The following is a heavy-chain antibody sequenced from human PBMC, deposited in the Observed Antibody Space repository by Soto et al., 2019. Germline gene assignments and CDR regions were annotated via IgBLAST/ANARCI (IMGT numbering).Heavy chain of an antibody. J-gene: IGHJ6*02. CDR3: ARDPHGGLVPVPMDV. CDR1: GFTFSTYS. V-gene: IGHV3-21*01. Sequence: PGGALRLSCVASGFTFSTYSMNWVRHAPGKGLEWVSSISSSSSYIYYADSVKGRFTISRDNAKNSLYLQMNSLRADDTAVYYCARDPHGGLVPVPMDVWGQGTTVTVSS. D-gene: IGHD2-2*01. CDR2: ISSSSSYI.